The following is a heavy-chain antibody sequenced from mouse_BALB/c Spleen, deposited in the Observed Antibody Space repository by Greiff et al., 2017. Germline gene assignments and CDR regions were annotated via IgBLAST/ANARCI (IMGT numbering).Heavy chain of an antibody. CDR3: AGVDGYYKFAY. Sequence: VQLQQSGAELVKPGASVKLSCTASGFNIKDTYMHWVKQRPEQGLEWIGRIDPANGNTKYDPKFQGKATITADTSSNTAYLQLSSLTSEDTAVYYCAGVDGYYKFAYWGQGTLVTVSA. V-gene: IGHV14-3*02. D-gene: IGHD2-3*01. CDR2: IDPANGNT. CDR1: GFNIKDTY. J-gene: IGHJ3*01.